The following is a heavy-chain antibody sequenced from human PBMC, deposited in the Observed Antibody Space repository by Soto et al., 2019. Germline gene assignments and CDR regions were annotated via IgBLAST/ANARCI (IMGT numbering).Heavy chain of an antibody. J-gene: IGHJ3*02. CDR1: GGTFSSYA. D-gene: IGHD3-22*01. CDR3: AGGNMLVVASDACDI. V-gene: IGHV1-69*12. CDR2: IIPIFGTA. Sequence: QVQLVQSGAEVKKPGSSVKVSCKASGGTFSSYAISWVRQSPGQGLEWMGGIIPIFGTANYAQKCQGRVTITADESTSTAYLEVSSLRSEDTSVYYCAGGNMLVVASDACDIWVQGTMVTVSS.